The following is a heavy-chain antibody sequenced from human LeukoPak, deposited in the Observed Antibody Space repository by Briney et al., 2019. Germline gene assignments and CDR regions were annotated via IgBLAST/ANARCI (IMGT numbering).Heavy chain of an antibody. Sequence: SETLSLTCAVYGGSFSGYSWSWIPQPPGEGLEWIGEIYHSGSTNYNPSLKRRVTISVDTSKNQFSLKLMSVTAAETAVYYCATGDSSIAARPLVYCGQGTLVTVSS. CDR2: IYHSGST. J-gene: IGHJ4*02. CDR1: GGSFSGYS. CDR3: ATGDSSIAARPLVY. D-gene: IGHD6-6*01. V-gene: IGHV4-34*01.